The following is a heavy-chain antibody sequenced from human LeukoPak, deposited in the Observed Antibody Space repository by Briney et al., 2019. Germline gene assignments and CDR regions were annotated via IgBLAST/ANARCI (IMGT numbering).Heavy chain of an antibody. D-gene: IGHD3-22*01. CDR2: IYSGGNT. J-gene: IGHJ4*02. V-gene: IGHV3-53*01. Sequence: GGSLRLSCTVSGFTVSINSMSWVRQAPGKGLEWVSFIYSGGNTHYSDSVKGRFTISRDNSKNTLYLQMNSLRAEDTAVYYCAKIAVRQGGRDYWGQGTLVTVSS. CDR3: AKIAVRQGGRDY. CDR1: GFTVSINS.